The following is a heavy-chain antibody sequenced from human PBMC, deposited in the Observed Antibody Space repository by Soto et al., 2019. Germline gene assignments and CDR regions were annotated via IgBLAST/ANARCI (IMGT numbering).Heavy chain of an antibody. CDR1: GYTFTSYA. V-gene: IGHV1-3*01. CDR3: ARDRGSGWYLISPWFDP. CDR2: INAGNGNT. J-gene: IGHJ5*02. D-gene: IGHD6-19*01. Sequence: ASVKVSCKASGYTFTSYAMHWVRQAPGQRLEWMGWINAGNGNTKYSQKFQGRVTITRDTSASTAYMELSSLRSEDTAVYYCARDRGSGWYLISPWFDPWGQGTLVTVSS.